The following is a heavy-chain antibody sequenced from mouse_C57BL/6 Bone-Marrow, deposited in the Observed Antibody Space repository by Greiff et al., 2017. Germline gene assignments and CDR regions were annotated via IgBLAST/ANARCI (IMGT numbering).Heavy chain of an antibody. CDR2: INPNNGGT. CDR1: GYTFTDYN. J-gene: IGHJ3*01. D-gene: IGHD2-4*01. Sequence: VQLKESGPELVKPGASVKIPCKASGYTFTDYNMDWVKQSHGKSLEWIGDINPNNGGTIYNQKFKGKATLTVDKSSSTAYMELRSLTSEDTAVYYCARRDYDLAYWGQGTLVTVSA. V-gene: IGHV1-18*01. CDR3: ARRDYDLAY.